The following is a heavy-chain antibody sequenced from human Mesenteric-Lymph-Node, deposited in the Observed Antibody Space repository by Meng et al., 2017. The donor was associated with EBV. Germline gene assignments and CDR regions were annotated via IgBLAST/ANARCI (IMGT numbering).Heavy chain of an antibody. J-gene: IGHJ4*02. CDR3: ARDLVTGTLDY. D-gene: IGHD1-20*01. CDR1: SFTFMSYS. CDR2: ISSSSRSI. Sequence: EVHLVESGGGLVKRGGSLRLSCVASSFTFMSYSMSWVRQAPGKGLEWVSSISSSSRSIYYSDSVKGRFTISRDNTENSLYLQMNSLRAEDTAVYYCARDLVTGTLDYWGQGTLVTVSS. V-gene: IGHV3-21*01.